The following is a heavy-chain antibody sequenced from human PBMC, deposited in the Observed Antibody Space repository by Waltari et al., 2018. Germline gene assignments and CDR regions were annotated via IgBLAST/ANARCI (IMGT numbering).Heavy chain of an antibody. Sequence: QVQLQESGPGLVKPSETLSLTCTDFGGSISSYYWSWIRQPPGKVLEWIGKSNYSRDSNYNPALKGRVTKSVDTSKIQFSLKPSSMTAADTAVYYWAGGGYEFWSGYMPYYFDYWGQGTLVTVSS. J-gene: IGHJ4*02. D-gene: IGHD3-3*01. CDR2: SNYSRDS. CDR3: AGGGYEFWSGYMPYYFDY. V-gene: IGHV4-59*01. CDR1: GGSISSYY.